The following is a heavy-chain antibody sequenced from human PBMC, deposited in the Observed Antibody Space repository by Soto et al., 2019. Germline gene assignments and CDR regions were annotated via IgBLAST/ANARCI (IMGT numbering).Heavy chain of an antibody. D-gene: IGHD1-26*01. J-gene: IGHJ4*02. CDR2: ISYDGSNT. CDR3: AKEGGLSGSYYISSSYYFDY. CDR1: GFTFSSYG. V-gene: IGHV3-30*18. Sequence: GGSLRLSCAAFGFTFSSYGMHWVRQAPGKGLEWVAIISYDGSNTYYADSVKGRFTISRDNSKNTLYLQMNSLRAEDTSVYYCAKEGGLSGSYYISSSYYFDYWGQGTLVTVSS.